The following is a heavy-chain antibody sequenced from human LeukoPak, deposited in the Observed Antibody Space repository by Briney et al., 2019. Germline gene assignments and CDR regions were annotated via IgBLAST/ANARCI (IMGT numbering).Heavy chain of an antibody. CDR1: GFSFSDYN. Sequence: GGSLRLSCAASGFSFSDYNMNWVRQAPGKALEWVSSITTSSTYIYYGDSVKGRFTISRDNSKNTLYLQMNSLRAEDTAVYYCAMRFDYWGQGTLVTVSS. CDR2: ITTSSTYI. D-gene: IGHD3-16*01. V-gene: IGHV3-21*04. J-gene: IGHJ4*02. CDR3: AMRFDY.